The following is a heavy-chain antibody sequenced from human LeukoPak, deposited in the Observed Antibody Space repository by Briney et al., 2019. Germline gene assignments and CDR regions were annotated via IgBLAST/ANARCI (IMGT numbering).Heavy chain of an antibody. V-gene: IGHV3-53*01. Sequence: GRSLRLSCAASGFTVTDNYMSWVRQAPGKGLEWVSIIHSGGNTYYADSVKGRFTLSRDHSKNTLSLQMNSLGAEDTAMYYCVSHSNSLTSYSFDYWGQGTLVTVSS. J-gene: IGHJ4*02. CDR1: GFTVTDNY. CDR2: IHSGGNT. D-gene: IGHD3-9*01. CDR3: VSHSNSLTSYSFDY.